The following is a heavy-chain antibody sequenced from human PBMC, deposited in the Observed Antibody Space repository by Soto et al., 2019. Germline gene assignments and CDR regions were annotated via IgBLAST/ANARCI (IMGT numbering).Heavy chain of an antibody. CDR2: ISYSGST. CDR3: ARGYGDYVLDY. CDR1: GGSISSYY. V-gene: IGHV4-59*08. Sequence: LSLTCTVSGGSISSYYWSWIRQPPGKGLEWIGYISYSGSTNYNPSLKSRVTISVDTSKNQFSLKLSSVTAADTAVYYCARGYGDYVLDYWGQGPPVTAPS. J-gene: IGHJ4*02. D-gene: IGHD4-17*01.